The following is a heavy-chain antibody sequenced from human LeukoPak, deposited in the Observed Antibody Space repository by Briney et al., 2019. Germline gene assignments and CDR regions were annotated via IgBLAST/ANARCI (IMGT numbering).Heavy chain of an antibody. J-gene: IGHJ4*02. Sequence: SETLSLTCSVSGDSISSNYWRWIRQPPGKGLEWIGYMYNSGSTNYNPSLKSRVTISVDTSKNQFSLMLSSVTAADTAVYFCARGAGRCGGDCYSSDSWGQGTLVTVSS. D-gene: IGHD2-21*02. CDR3: ARGAGRCGGDCYSSDS. CDR2: MYNSGST. CDR1: GDSISSNY. V-gene: IGHV4-59*01.